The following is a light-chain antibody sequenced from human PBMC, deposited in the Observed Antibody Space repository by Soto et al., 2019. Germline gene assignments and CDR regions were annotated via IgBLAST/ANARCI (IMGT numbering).Light chain of an antibody. J-gene: IGKJ1*01. CDR2: GAS. V-gene: IGKV3-20*01. Sequence: EIVLTQSPGTLSLSPGERATLSCRAGQSVSSTFSGWYQQKPGQAPRLLIYGASSRATGIPDRFSGSGSGTDFTLTISRLEPEDFAVYYCEGYGGSSWTFGQGTKVEIK. CDR1: QSVSSTF. CDR3: EGYGGSSWT.